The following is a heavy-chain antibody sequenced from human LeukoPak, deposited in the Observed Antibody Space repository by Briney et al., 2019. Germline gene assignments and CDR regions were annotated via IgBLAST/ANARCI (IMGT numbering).Heavy chain of an antibody. CDR1: DDSMNNYY. CDR2: VYYRGTT. D-gene: IGHD2-8*01. Sequence: PSETLSLTCSVSDDSMNNYYWSWLRQSPGKGLEWIGNVYYRGTTNYNPSLKNRVTIAVDTSKKQVSLKVTAMTAADTAVYYCARVNSDCSNEICNVGYYYYMDVWGKGTTVTASS. CDR3: ARVNSDCSNEICNVGYYYYMDV. J-gene: IGHJ6*03. V-gene: IGHV4-59*01.